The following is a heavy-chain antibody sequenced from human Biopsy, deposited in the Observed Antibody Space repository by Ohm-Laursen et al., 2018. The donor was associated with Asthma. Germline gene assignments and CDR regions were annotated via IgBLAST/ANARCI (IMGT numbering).Heavy chain of an antibody. CDR3: ERGDSSNWSHYYFDY. V-gene: IGHV3-53*01. D-gene: IGHD3-22*01. J-gene: IGHJ4*02. CDR1: GCVDRKDY. CDR2: IYSGGTS. Sequence: SLRLSCTELGCVDRKDYMFWVRQAPGKGLAWVSVIYSGGTSHTADSVRGRFTISSDYSKNTLYLLMHSQRAEVRAVYDCERGDSSNWSHYYFDYWGQGTLVTVSS.